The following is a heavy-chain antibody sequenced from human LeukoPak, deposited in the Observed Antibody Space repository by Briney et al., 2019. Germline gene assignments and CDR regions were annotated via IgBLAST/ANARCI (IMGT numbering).Heavy chain of an antibody. D-gene: IGHD5-24*01. CDR1: GFTFSSYG. CDR3: ARARDGYRTDYFDY. CDR2: IWYDGSNK. Sequence: GGSLRLSCAASGFTFSSYGMHWVRQAPGKGLEWVAVIWYDGSNKYYADSVKGRFTISRDNPKNTLYLQMNSLRAEDTAVYYCARARDGYRTDYFDYWGQGTLVTVSS. V-gene: IGHV3-33*01. J-gene: IGHJ4*02.